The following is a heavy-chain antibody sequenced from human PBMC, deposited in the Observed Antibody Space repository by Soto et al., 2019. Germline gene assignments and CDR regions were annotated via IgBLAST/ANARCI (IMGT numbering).Heavy chain of an antibody. Sequence: ASVKVSCKASGYTFTSYYMHWVRQAPGQGLEWMGIINPSGGSTSYAQKFQGRITMTRDTSTSTVYMELSSLRSEDTAVYYCARALWDTAMVKLVAPQRYYFDYWG. J-gene: IGHJ4*01. CDR1: GYTFTSYY. V-gene: IGHV1-46*01. CDR2: INPSGGST. D-gene: IGHD5-18*01. CDR3: ARALWDTAMVKLVAPQRYYFDY.